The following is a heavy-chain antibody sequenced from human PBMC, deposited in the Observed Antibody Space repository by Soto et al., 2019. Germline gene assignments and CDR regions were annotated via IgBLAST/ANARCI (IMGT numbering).Heavy chain of an antibody. CDR3: ARGGCTDGVCTYYFDY. Sequence: QVQLMQSGAEVKKSGASVKVSCKASGYTFTEYYIHWVRQAPGQGLEWMGWINPSSGVTKSAQRFQGSVTMTRDTSITTAYIEMTRLTSDDTAVYYCARGGCTDGVCTYYFDYWGRGTLVAVSS. J-gene: IGHJ4*02. D-gene: IGHD2-8*01. V-gene: IGHV1-2*02. CDR2: INPSSGVT. CDR1: GYTFTEYY.